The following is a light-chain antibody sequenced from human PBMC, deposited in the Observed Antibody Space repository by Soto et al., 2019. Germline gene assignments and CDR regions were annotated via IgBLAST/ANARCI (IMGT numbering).Light chain of an antibody. CDR3: QQYGGSPIT. CDR1: QSVTTR. J-gene: IGKJ5*01. Sequence: IVLTQSPGTLSLSPGERFTLSCRASQSVTTRLAWYQHKPGQXPRXXMSGASSRASGVPVRFSASGSGTDLTITISRLEPEDGELYDGQQYGGSPITFGLGTRLEIK. CDR2: GAS. V-gene: IGKV3-20*01.